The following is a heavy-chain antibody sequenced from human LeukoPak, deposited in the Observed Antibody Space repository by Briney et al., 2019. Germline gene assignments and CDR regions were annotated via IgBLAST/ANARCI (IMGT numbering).Heavy chain of an antibody. CDR3: ARGSPDGSGSYYPDY. Sequence: PGGSLRLSCAASGFTFSSYDMHWVRQGTGKGLEWVSAIGTAGDTYYPGSVKGRFTISRENAKNSLYLQMNSLRAGDTAVYYCARGSPDGSGSYYPDYWGQGTLVTVSS. V-gene: IGHV3-13*01. D-gene: IGHD3-10*01. J-gene: IGHJ4*02. CDR2: IGTAGDT. CDR1: GFTFSSYD.